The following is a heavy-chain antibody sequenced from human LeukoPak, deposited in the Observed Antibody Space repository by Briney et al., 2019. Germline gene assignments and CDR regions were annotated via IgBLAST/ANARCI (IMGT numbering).Heavy chain of an antibody. D-gene: IGHD2-2*02. Sequence: GGSLRLSCAASGFSFSDHYMDWVRQAPGKGLEWVARTRNKPNSYITEYAASVKGRFTISRDVSKNSLYLQMTSLETEDTAVYYCARAQYCTTTTCYKTWDYWGQGTLVTVYS. CDR1: GFSFSDHY. V-gene: IGHV3-72*01. CDR2: TRNKPNSYIT. J-gene: IGHJ4*02. CDR3: ARAQYCTTTTCYKTWDY.